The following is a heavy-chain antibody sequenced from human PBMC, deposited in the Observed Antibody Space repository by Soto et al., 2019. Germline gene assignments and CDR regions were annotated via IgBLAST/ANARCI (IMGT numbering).Heavy chain of an antibody. CDR2: ISYDGSNK. CDR1: GFTFSSYG. V-gene: IGHV3-30*18. CDR3: AKDLSEYSSSWYFDGMDV. Sequence: GSLRLSCAACGFTFSSYGMHWVRQAPGKGLEWVAVISYDGSNKYYADSVKGRFTISRDNSKNTLYLQMNSLRAEDTAVYYCAKDLSEYSSSWYFDGMDVWGQGTTVTVSS. J-gene: IGHJ6*02. D-gene: IGHD6-13*01.